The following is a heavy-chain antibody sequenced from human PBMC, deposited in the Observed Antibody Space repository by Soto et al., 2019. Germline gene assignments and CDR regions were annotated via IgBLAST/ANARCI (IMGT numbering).Heavy chain of an antibody. CDR3: ARDARGDEAPMDY. CDR1: GYTFTSYY. D-gene: IGHD3-10*01. V-gene: IGHV1-46*01. Sequence: ASVKVSCKASGYTFTSYYMHWVRQAPGQGLEWMGRINPSGGSTSYAQKFQGRVTITRDESTSTAYMELSSLRSEDTAVYYCARDARGDEAPMDYWGQGTLVTVSS. J-gene: IGHJ4*02. CDR2: INPSGGST.